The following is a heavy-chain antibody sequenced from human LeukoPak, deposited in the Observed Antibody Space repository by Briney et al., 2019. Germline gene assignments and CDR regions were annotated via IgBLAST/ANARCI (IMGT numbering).Heavy chain of an antibody. V-gene: IGHV1-2*02. Sequence: ASVKVSCKASGYTFVDYDLHWVRQAPGQGLEWMAWIDPYTGNTHYAQKFQGRITVTRDTSVSTTYMELSWLTSDDTARYYCAREYSASEHWGQGTLVTVSS. CDR2: IDPYTGNT. CDR3: AREYSASEH. J-gene: IGHJ4*02. CDR1: GYTFVDYD. D-gene: IGHD5-12*01.